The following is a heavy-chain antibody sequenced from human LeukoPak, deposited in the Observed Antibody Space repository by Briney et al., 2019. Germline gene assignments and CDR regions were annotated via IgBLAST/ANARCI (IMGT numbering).Heavy chain of an antibody. CDR2: IGASGSTT. Sequence: GGSLRLSCAASGFTFTDYAMGGVRQAPGQGLEWASTIGASGSTTYYADSVRGRFTISRDNSKNTLSLQMSSLRAEDTAVYYCAKARTPYNSGFDYWGQGTLVAVPS. D-gene: IGHD6-19*01. CDR3: AKARTPYNSGFDY. V-gene: IGHV3-23*01. CDR1: GFTFTDYA. J-gene: IGHJ4*02.